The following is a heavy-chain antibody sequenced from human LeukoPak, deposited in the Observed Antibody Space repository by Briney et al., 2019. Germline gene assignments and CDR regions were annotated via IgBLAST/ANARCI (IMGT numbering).Heavy chain of an antibody. D-gene: IGHD4-17*01. CDR1: GYTLTELS. J-gene: IGHJ4*02. CDR3: ATPVGGTVTYPLDY. V-gene: IGHV1-24*01. Sequence: GASVKVSCKVSGYTLTELSMHWVRQAPGKGLEWMGGFDPEDGETIYAQKFQGRVTMTEDTSTDTAYMELSSLRSEDTAVYYCATPVGGTVTYPLDYWGQGTLVTVSS. CDR2: FDPEDGET.